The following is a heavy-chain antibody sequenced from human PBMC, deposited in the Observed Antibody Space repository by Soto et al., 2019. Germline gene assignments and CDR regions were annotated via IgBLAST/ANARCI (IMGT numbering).Heavy chain of an antibody. CDR2: IWYDGSNK. V-gene: IGHV3-33*01. CDR1: GFTFSSYG. D-gene: IGHD1-26*01. J-gene: IGHJ4*01. CDR3: ARGEWASYYPQPYYFAY. Sequence: QVQLVESGGGVVQPGSSLRLSCAASGFTFSSYGMHWVRQAPGKGLEWVAVIWYDGSNKYYADSVKGRFTISRDNSKNTLDLQMNSVRAEDTAVYYCARGEWASYYPQPYYFAYWGRGTLVIVSS.